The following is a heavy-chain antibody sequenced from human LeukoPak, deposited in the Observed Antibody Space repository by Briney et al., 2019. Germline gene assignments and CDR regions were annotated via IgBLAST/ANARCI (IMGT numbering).Heavy chain of an antibody. CDR2: ISSSGSGSTI. CDR1: GFTFSSYE. CDR3: AKDRCSNGIGCLYYYMDV. Sequence: PGGSLRLSCAASGFTFSSYEMNWVRQAPGKGLEWVSYISSSGSGSTIYYADSVRGRFTISRDNSKNILYLQMNSLRAEDTAVYYCAKDRCSNGIGCLYYYMDVWGKGTMVTISS. J-gene: IGHJ6*03. D-gene: IGHD2-8*01. V-gene: IGHV3-48*03.